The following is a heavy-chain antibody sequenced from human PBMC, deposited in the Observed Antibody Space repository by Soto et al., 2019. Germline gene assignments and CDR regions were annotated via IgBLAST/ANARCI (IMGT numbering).Heavy chain of an antibody. CDR1: GGSISSGDYY. CDR2: IYYSGST. V-gene: IGHV4-30-4*01. Sequence: PSETLSLTCTVSGGSISSGDYYWSWIRHPPGKGLEWIGYIYYSGSTYYNPSLKSRVTISVDTSKNQFSLKLSSVTAADTAVYYCARDLRWGYGDYSDYWGQGTLVTVSS. D-gene: IGHD4-17*01. J-gene: IGHJ4*02. CDR3: ARDLRWGYGDYSDY.